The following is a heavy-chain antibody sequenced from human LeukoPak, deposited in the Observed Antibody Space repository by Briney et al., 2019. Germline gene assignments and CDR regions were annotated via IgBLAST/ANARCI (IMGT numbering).Heavy chain of an antibody. D-gene: IGHD3-3*01. CDR1: GFTFSNYW. J-gene: IGHJ4*02. CDR3: ARSPYYDFWSGYYPPNFDY. CDR2: IKSDGSTT. V-gene: IGHV3-74*01. Sequence: GGSLRLSCAASGFTFSNYWMHWVRQAPGKGLVWVSRIKSDGSTTSYADSVKGRFTISRDNAKNTLYLQMNSLRAEDTAVYYCARSPYYDFWSGYYPPNFDYWGQGTLVTVSS.